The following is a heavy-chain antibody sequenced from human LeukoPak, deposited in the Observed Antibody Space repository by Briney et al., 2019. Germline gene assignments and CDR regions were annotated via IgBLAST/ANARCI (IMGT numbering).Heavy chain of an antibody. Sequence: GESLKISCKGLGYTFTSQWIVWVRQMPGKGLEWMGMFYPGDSDTRYSPSFQGQVTVSADKSISTAYLQWSSLKASDTAMYYCARRAGTGGPIDVWGKGTTVTVSS. CDR1: GYTFTSQW. CDR3: ARRAGTGGPIDV. D-gene: IGHD2-8*02. V-gene: IGHV5-51*01. J-gene: IGHJ6*03. CDR2: FYPGDSDT.